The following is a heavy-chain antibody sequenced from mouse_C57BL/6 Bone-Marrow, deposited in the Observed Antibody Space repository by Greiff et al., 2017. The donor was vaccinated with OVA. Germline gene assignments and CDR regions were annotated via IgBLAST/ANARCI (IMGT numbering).Heavy chain of an antibody. Sequence: VQLQQPGAELVKPGASVKLSCKASGYTFTSYWMQWVKQRPGQGLEWIGEIDPSDSYTNYNQKFKGKATLTVDTSSSTAYMQLSSLTSEDSAVYYCARGRNYGSLFDYWGQGTTLTVSS. J-gene: IGHJ2*01. CDR3: ARGRNYGSLFDY. V-gene: IGHV1-50*01. D-gene: IGHD1-1*01. CDR2: IDPSDSYT. CDR1: GYTFTSYW.